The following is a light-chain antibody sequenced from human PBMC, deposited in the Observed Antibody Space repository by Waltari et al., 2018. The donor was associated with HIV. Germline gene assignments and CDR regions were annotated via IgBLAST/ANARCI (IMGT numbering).Light chain of an antibody. CDR1: RSNIGSNT. J-gene: IGLJ3*02. CDR2: SNN. CDR3: TTWDDSLNVLV. V-gene: IGLV1-44*01. Sequence: ASGTPGQTVTISCSGSRSNIGSNTVNWYQHLPGTAPKLLIYSNNVRPSGVPDRFSGFKSGTSASLAISGLQSQDEADYYCTTWDDSLNVLVFGGGTEVTVL.